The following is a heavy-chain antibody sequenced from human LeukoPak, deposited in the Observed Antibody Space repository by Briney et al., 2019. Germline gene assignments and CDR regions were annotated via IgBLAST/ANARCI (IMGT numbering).Heavy chain of an antibody. V-gene: IGHV4-34*01. CDR3: ARGYCSSTSCYFFSGHLRSYFVRFDP. CDR1: GGSFSGYY. J-gene: IGHJ5*02. D-gene: IGHD2-2*01. Sequence: KSSETLSLTCAVYGGSFSGYYWSWIRQPPGKGLEWIGEINHSGSTNYNPSLKSRVTISVDTSKNQFSLKLSSVTAADTAVYYCARGYCSSTSCYFFSGHLRSYFVRFDPWGQGTLVTVSS. CDR2: INHSGST.